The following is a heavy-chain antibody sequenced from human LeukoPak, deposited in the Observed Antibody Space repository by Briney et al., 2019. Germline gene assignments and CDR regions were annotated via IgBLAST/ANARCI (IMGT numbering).Heavy chain of an antibody. J-gene: IGHJ6*03. CDR2: MNPNSGNT. V-gene: IGHV1-8*02. CDR3: ARADLGYCSGGSCYRYYYYYMNV. Sequence: ASVKVSCKASGYTFTSYDINWVRQATGQGLEWMGWMNPNSGNTGYAQKFQGRVTITRNTSTSTAYMELRSLRSDDTAVYYCARADLGYCSGGSCYRYYYYYMNVWGKGTTVTVSS. CDR1: GYTFTSYD. D-gene: IGHD2-15*01.